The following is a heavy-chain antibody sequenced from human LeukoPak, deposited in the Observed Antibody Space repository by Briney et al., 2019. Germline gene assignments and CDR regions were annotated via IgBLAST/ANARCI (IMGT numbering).Heavy chain of an antibody. D-gene: IGHD2-2*02. CDR1: GFTFSSYG. J-gene: IGHJ6*03. Sequence: PGRSLRLSCAASGFTFSSYGMHWVRQAPGKGLGWVAVIWYDGINKYYADSVKGRFTISRDNSKNTLYLQMNSLRAEDTAVYYCAKSGDPNRNCSSTSCYTDYYYYYMDVWGKGTTVTVSS. V-gene: IGHV3-33*06. CDR2: IWYDGINK. CDR3: AKSGDPNRNCSSTSCYTDYYYYYMDV.